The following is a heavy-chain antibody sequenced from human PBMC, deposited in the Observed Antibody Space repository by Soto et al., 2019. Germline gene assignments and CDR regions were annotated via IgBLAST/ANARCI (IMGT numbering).Heavy chain of an antibody. Sequence: SETLSLSCAVYSVSFSGYYWSWIRQPPGKGLEWIGEINHSGSTNYNPSLKSRVTISVDTSKNQFSLKLSSVTAADMAVYYCARRITMVRGVITHHFDYWGQGTLVTVSS. V-gene: IGHV4-34*01. D-gene: IGHD3-10*01. CDR1: SVSFSGYY. CDR2: INHSGST. J-gene: IGHJ4*02. CDR3: ARRITMVRGVITHHFDY.